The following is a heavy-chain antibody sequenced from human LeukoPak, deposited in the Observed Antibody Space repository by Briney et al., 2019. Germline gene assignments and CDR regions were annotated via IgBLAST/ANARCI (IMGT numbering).Heavy chain of an antibody. D-gene: IGHD3/OR15-3a*01. CDR1: GYSISSGYY. Sequence: SETLSLTCTVSGYSISSGYYWGWIRQPPGMGLEWIGSIYYTGNTYYNASLKSQVSISIDTSKNQFSLKLTSVTAADTAVYYCARQTGSGLFILPGGQGTLVTVSS. V-gene: IGHV4-38-2*02. CDR3: ARQTGSGLFILP. CDR2: IYYTGNT. J-gene: IGHJ4*02.